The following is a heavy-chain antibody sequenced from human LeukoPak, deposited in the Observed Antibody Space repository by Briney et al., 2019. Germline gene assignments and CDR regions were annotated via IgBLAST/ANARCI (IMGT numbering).Heavy chain of an antibody. D-gene: IGHD1-26*01. CDR2: INMDGTTI. CDR3: ARVSRGSYHFEY. Sequence: GGSLRLSCAASGFTFSSYGMHWVRQGPGKGLEWVSRINMDGTTISYADSVKGRFTISRDNAKNTLYLQMSSLRAEDTAVYYCARVSRGSYHFEYWGQGALVTVSS. CDR1: GFTFSSYG. V-gene: IGHV3-74*01. J-gene: IGHJ4*02.